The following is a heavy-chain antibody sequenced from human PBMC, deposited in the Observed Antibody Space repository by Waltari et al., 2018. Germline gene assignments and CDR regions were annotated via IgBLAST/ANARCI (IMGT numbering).Heavy chain of an antibody. CDR2: IYTSGST. CDR1: GGSISSFY. V-gene: IGHV4-4*07. Sequence: QVQLQESGPGLVTPSETLSLTCTVPGGSISSFYWRWIRQPAGKGLEWIGLIYTSGSTNYNPSLKSRVTMSVDTSKNQLSLNLSSVTAADTAVYYCARARSGYYYMDVWGKGTTVTVSS. D-gene: IGHD3-10*01. CDR3: ARARSGYYYMDV. J-gene: IGHJ6*03.